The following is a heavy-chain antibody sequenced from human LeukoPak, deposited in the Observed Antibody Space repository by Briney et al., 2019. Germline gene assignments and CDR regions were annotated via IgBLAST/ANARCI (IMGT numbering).Heavy chain of an antibody. D-gene: IGHD3-10*01. CDR1: GFTFSSYW. Sequence: GGSLRLSCAASGFTFSSYWIHWVRQVPGKGLVWVSRIKDGGSTTDYADSVKGRFTISRDDAKNTLYLQMNSLRAEDTAVYYCARGGGSGRDVWGKGTTVTVSS. CDR2: IKDGGSTT. V-gene: IGHV3-74*01. CDR3: ARGGGSGRDV. J-gene: IGHJ6*04.